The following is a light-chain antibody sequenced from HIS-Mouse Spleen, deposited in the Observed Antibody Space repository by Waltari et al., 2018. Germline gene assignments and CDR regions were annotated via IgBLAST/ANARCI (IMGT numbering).Light chain of an antibody. Sequence: QSALTQPPSASGSPGQSVTLSCPVTSRDVGRYNSVSWYQQHPGKAPKLMIYDVSKRPSGVPDRFSGSKSGNTASLTVSGLQAEDEADYYCSSYAGSNNLVFGGGTKLTVL. V-gene: IGLV2-8*01. CDR1: SRDVGRYNS. CDR3: SSYAGSNNLV. J-gene: IGLJ2*01. CDR2: DVS.